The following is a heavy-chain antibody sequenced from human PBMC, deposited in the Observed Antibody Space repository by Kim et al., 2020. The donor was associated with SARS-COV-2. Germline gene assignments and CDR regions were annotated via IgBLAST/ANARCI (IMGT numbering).Heavy chain of an antibody. CDR1: GFTFSSYA. V-gene: IGHV3-23*01. J-gene: IGHJ5*02. D-gene: IGHD3-10*01. Sequence: GGSLRLSCAASGFTFSSYAMSWVRQAPGKGLEWVSAISGSGGSTYYADSVKGRFTISRDNSKNTLYLQMNSLRAEDTAVYYCAKAPPYYYGSGSSKPSWFDPWGQGTLVTVSS. CDR3: AKAPPYYYGSGSSKPSWFDP. CDR2: ISGSGGST.